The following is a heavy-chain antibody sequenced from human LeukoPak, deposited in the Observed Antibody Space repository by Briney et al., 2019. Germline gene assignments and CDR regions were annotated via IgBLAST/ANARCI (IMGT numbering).Heavy chain of an antibody. CDR3: AKSHDSSGSDY. CDR2: ISDSGGST. D-gene: IGHD3-22*01. Sequence: GGSLRHSCADFGFTFSSFAMTWVRQAPGKGLEWVSGISDSGGSTYYEDSVKGRFTISRDNSKNTLYMQMNSLRAEDTAVYYCAKSHDSSGSDYWGQATMLAVSS. V-gene: IGHV3-23*01. CDR1: GFTFSSFA. J-gene: IGHJ4*02.